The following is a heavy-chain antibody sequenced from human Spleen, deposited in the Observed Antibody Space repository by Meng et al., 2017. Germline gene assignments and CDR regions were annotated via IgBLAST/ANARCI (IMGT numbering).Heavy chain of an antibody. J-gene: IGHJ6*02. V-gene: IGHV4-59*01. CDR3: ARREGVTISYGMDV. D-gene: IGHD4-17*01. Sequence: SETLSLTCTVSGGSISIYYWSWIRQPPGKGLEWIGYIYYSGSTNYNPSLKSRVTISVDTSKNQFSLKLSSVTAADTAVYYCARREGVTISYGMDVWGQGTTVTVSS. CDR1: GGSISIYY. CDR2: IYYSGST.